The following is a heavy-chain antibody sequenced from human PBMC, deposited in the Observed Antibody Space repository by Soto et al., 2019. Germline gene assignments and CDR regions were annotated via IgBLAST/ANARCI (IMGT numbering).Heavy chain of an antibody. CDR1: GFTFSSYG. CDR3: ASFDSSGYLTPQYDY. V-gene: IGHV3-33*01. CDR2: IWYDGSNK. J-gene: IGHJ4*02. Sequence: PGGSLRLSCAASGFTFSSYGMHWVRQAPGKGLEWVAVIWYDGSNKYYADSVKGRFTISRDNSKNTLYLQMNSLRAEDTAVYYCASFDSSGYLTPQYDYWGQGTLVTVSS. D-gene: IGHD3-22*01.